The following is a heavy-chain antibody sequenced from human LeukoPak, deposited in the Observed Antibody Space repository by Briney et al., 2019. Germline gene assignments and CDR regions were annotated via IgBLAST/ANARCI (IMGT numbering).Heavy chain of an antibody. CDR2: IIPSFGTT. Sequence: VASVKVSCKGSGDIFSSYGMNWVRQAPGRGLEWLGRIIPSFGTTDYAQKFQGRVKIIADESTSTAHMELSSLRFEDTAMYYCARGEWYSDRSYYYGMDVWGQGTTVTVSS. J-gene: IGHJ6*02. CDR3: ARGEWYSDRSYYYGMDV. CDR1: GDIFSSYG. D-gene: IGHD3-3*01. V-gene: IGHV1-69*13.